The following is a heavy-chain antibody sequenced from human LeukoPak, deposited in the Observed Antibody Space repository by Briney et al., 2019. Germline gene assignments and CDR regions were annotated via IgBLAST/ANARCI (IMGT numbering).Heavy chain of an antibody. D-gene: IGHD6-19*01. J-gene: IGHJ1*01. CDR2: ISSSGSTI. CDR3: AKAPGYSSGWYVQN. Sequence: PGGSLRLSCAASGFTFSDYYMSWIRQAPGKGLEWVSYISSSGSTIYYADSVKGRFTISRDNAKNSLYLQMNSLRAEDTAVYYCAKAPGYSSGWYVQNWGQGTLVTVSS. V-gene: IGHV3-11*01. CDR1: GFTFSDYY.